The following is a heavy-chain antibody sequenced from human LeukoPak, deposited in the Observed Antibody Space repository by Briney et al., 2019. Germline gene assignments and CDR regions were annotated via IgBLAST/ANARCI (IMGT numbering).Heavy chain of an antibody. CDR2: MYFNSGAT. Sequence: ASVKVSCKTSGFMFTGYYVQWVRQAPGQGPEWVGWMYFNSGATRFAPKFQGRVTMTRDTSISTAYMEFSSLRSDDTAMYYCAREGSSGQDWYAFDIWGQGTMVTVSS. J-gene: IGHJ3*02. CDR3: AREGSSGQDWYAFDI. CDR1: GFMFTGYY. D-gene: IGHD5-12*01. V-gene: IGHV1-2*02.